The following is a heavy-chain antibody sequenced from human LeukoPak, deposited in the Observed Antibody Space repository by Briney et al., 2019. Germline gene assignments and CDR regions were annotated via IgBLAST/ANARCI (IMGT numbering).Heavy chain of an antibody. V-gene: IGHV3-33*06. D-gene: IGHD3-10*01. Sequence: GRSLRLSCAASGFTFSSYGVHWVRQAPGKGLEWVAVIWYDGSNKYYADSVKGRFTISRDNSKNTLYLQMNSLRAEDTAVYYCAKDPTMVRGVKSYYYYYMDVWGKGTTVTVSS. CDR1: GFTFSSYG. CDR2: IWYDGSNK. CDR3: AKDPTMVRGVKSYYYYYMDV. J-gene: IGHJ6*03.